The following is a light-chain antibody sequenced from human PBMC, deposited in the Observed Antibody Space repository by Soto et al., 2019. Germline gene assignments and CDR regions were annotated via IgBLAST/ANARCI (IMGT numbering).Light chain of an antibody. V-gene: IGKV3-11*01. J-gene: IGKJ4*01. Sequence: EIVLTQSPATLSLSPGERATLSCRASQSASSYLAWYQQKPGQAPRLLIYDASNRATGIPARFSGSGTGTDFTLTISSLEPEDFAVYYCQQRSNWPPTFGGGTKVEIK. CDR2: DAS. CDR3: QQRSNWPPT. CDR1: QSASSY.